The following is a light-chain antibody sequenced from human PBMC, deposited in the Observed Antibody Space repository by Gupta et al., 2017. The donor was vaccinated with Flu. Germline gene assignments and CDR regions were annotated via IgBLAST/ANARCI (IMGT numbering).Light chain of an antibody. J-gene: IGKJ1*01. CDR1: QSVFGNY. V-gene: IGKV3-20*01. CDR3: QRCGSSAAWP. CDR2: GAS. Sequence: EIVLTQSPATLSLSPGERATLSCRASQSVFGNYVAWYQHRPGQVTRPLIDGASTRAPGIPERFRGRGYGTDFTLTISRLDPEDFAVYYWQRCGSSAAWPFGQGTTVEIK.